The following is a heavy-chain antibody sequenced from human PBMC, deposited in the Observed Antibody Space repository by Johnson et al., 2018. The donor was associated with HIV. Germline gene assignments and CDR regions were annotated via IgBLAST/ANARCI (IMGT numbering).Heavy chain of an antibody. Sequence: VQLVESGGGLIQPGGSLRLSCAASGFTFSSYAMTWVRQAPGKGLEWVSAISGSDGSTYYADSVKGRFTISRDNSKNTLYLQINSLRAEDTAVYYCAKGEGYCGGDCLDTFDICGQGTMVTVSS. CDR3: AKGEGYCGGDCLDTFDI. D-gene: IGHD2-21*01. V-gene: IGHV3-23*04. CDR2: ISGSDGST. J-gene: IGHJ3*02. CDR1: GFTFSSYA.